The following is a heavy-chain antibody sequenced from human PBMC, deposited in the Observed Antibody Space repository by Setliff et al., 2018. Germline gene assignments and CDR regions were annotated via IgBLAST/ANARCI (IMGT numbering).Heavy chain of an antibody. D-gene: IGHD6-13*01. CDR3: AAAPAGSDVFDM. V-gene: IGHV3-73*01. CDR1: GFTFSGSA. Sequence: GSLSLSCAASGFTFSGSAMYWVRQASGKGLEWVGRIRSKSDSYATIYAASVRGRFTISRDDSKNTAYLQMNSLKTEDTAVYYCAAAPAGSDVFDMWGQGIMVTVSS. CDR2: IRSKSDSYAT. J-gene: IGHJ3*02.